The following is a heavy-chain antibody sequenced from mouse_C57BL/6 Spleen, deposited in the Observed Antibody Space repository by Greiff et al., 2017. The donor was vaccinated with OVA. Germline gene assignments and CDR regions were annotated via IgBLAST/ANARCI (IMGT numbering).Heavy chain of an antibody. J-gene: IGHJ4*01. D-gene: IGHD2-5*01. Sequence: QVQLKQSGAELAKPGASVKLSCKASGYTFTSYWMHWVKQRPGQGLEWIGYINPSSGYTKYNQKFKDKATLTADKSSSAAYMQLSSLTYADSAVYYCASGAYYSNLYAMDYWGQGTSVTVSS. CDR3: ASGAYYSNLYAMDY. V-gene: IGHV1-7*01. CDR1: GYTFTSYW. CDR2: INPSSGYT.